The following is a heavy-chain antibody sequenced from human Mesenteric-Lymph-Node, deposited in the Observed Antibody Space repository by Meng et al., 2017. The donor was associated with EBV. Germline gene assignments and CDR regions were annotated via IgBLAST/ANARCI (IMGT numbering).Heavy chain of an antibody. D-gene: IGHD4-17*01. Sequence: DVQLVQSGAEVKKPGATVKISCQVSGYTFTDYYMHWVQQASGKGLEWMGLVDPEDGKTIYAEKFQGRITITADTSTDTSYMELSSLRSEDTAVYYCATAYGDYFEGFDYWGQGTLVTVSS. CDR2: VDPEDGKT. CDR3: ATAYGDYFEGFDY. CDR1: GYTFTDYY. V-gene: IGHV1-69-2*01. J-gene: IGHJ4*02.